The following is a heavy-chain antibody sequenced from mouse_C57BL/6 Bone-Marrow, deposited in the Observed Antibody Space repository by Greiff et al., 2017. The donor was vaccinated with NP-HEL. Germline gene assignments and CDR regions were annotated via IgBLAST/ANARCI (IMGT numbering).Heavy chain of an antibody. D-gene: IGHD2-1*01. CDR2: IYPRSGNT. J-gene: IGHJ2*01. V-gene: IGHV1-81*01. Sequence: VKLVESGAELARPGASVKLSCKASGYTFTSYGISWVKQRTGQGLEWIGEIYPRSGNTYYNEKFKGKATLTADKSSSTAYMELRSLTSEDSAVYFCAKVYGTTGYFDYWGQGTTLTVSS. CDR3: AKVYGTTGYFDY. CDR1: GYTFTSYG.